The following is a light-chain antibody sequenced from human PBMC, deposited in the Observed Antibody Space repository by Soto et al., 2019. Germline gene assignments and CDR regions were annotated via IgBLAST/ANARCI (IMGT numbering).Light chain of an antibody. CDR2: LNSDGSH. Sequence: QHVLTQSPSASASLGASVKLTCTLSSGHSSYAIAWHQQRPEKGPRYLMKLNSDGSHSKGDGIPDRFSGSSSGAERYLTISSLQSEDEADYYCQTWVAGIQVFGGGTKLTVL. CDR1: SGHSSYA. J-gene: IGLJ2*01. V-gene: IGLV4-69*01. CDR3: QTWVAGIQV.